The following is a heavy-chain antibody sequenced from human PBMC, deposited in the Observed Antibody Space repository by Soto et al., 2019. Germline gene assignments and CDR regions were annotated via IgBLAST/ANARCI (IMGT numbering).Heavy chain of an antibody. J-gene: IGHJ6*02. D-gene: IGHD3-3*01. V-gene: IGHV3-21*01. Sequence: EVQLVESGGGLVKPGVSLRLSCAVSGFPFDSYSMSWVRQAPGQGLEWLASLSSGSFYIFHADSIRGRFTISRDDAKNLLFLQMNSLTIEDTATYYCAREANTIYAPHGLDVWGQGTAVTVSS. CDR3: AREANTIYAPHGLDV. CDR1: GFPFDSYS. CDR2: LSSGSFYI.